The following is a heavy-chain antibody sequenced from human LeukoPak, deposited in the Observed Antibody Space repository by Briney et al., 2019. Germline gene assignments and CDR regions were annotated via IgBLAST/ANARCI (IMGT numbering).Heavy chain of an antibody. Sequence: SQTLSLTCAISGDSVSSNGAAWNWIRQSPSRGLEWLGRTYYKSKWYNDYAVSVKSRITINPDTSKNQFSLQLNSVTPEDTAVYYCARHRQAGTSHAVDYWGQGILVTVSS. CDR3: ARHRQAGTSHAVDY. V-gene: IGHV6-1*01. CDR1: GDSVSSNGAA. D-gene: IGHD1-7*01. J-gene: IGHJ4*02. CDR2: TYYKSKWYN.